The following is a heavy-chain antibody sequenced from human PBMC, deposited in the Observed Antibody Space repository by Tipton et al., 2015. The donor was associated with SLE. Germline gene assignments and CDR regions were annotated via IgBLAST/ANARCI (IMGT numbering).Heavy chain of an antibody. J-gene: IGHJ3*01. CDR1: GGSISGGRYY. CDR2: IYTSGST. D-gene: IGHD3-10*01. V-gene: IGHV4-61*02. CDR3: ARHLGVIVAFEV. Sequence: TLSLTCTVSGGSISGGRYYWSWIRQPAGKGLEWIGRIYTSGSTNYNPSLKSRVTISVDTSKNQFSLKLSSVTAADTAVYYCARHLGVIVAFEVWGQGTVLTVSS.